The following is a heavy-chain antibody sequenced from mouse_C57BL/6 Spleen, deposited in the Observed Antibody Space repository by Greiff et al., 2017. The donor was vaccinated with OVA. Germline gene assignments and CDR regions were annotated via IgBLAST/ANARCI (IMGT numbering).Heavy chain of an antibody. J-gene: IGHJ4*01. CDR2: IYPGDGDT. CDR3: ARSLPGAMDY. Sequence: VKVVESGAELVKPGASVKISCKASGYAFSSYWMNWVKQRPGKGLECIGQIYPGDGDTNYNGKFKGKATLTADKSSSTAYMQLSSLTSEDSAVYFCARSLPGAMDYWGQGTSVTVSS. CDR1: GYAFSSYW. V-gene: IGHV1-80*01. D-gene: IGHD2-10*01.